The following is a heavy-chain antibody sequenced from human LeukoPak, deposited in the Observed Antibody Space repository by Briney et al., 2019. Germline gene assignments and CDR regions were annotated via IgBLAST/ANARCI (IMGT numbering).Heavy chain of an antibody. J-gene: IGHJ4*02. D-gene: IGHD3-10*01. CDR1: GFTFNTYA. CDR2: ISYDGSNK. Sequence: PGRSLRLSCAASGFTFNTYAIHWVRQAPGKGLESVAVISYDGSNKYYADSVKGRFTISRDNSKNTLYLQMNSLRPEDTAVYYCARVRSGSYYKGYFDYWGQGTLVTVSS. CDR3: ARVRSGSYYKGYFDY. V-gene: IGHV3-30-3*01.